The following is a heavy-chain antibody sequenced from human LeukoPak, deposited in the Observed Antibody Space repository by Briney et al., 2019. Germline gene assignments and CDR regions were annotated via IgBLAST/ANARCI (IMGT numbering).Heavy chain of an antibody. CDR3: AREIRKTSYYYDSSGCEY. V-gene: IGHV1-18*01. CDR2: ISAYNGNT. D-gene: IGHD3-22*01. CDR1: GYTFTSYG. Sequence: GASVKVPCKASGYTFTSYGISWVRQAPGQGLEWMGWISAYNGNTNYAQKLQGRVTMTTDTSTSTAYMELRSLRSDDTAVYYCAREIRKTSYYYDSSGCEYWGQGTLVTVSS. J-gene: IGHJ4*02.